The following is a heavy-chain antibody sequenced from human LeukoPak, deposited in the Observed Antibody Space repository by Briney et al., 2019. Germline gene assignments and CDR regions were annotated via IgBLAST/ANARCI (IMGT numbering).Heavy chain of an antibody. D-gene: IGHD3-10*01. J-gene: IGHJ4*02. V-gene: IGHV4-30-4*01. CDR3: ARGGGLMVQGWVGY. CDR2: IYYSGST. CDR1: GGSISSGDYY. Sequence: SQTLSLTCTVSGGSISSGDYYWSWIRQPPGKGLEWIGYIYYSGSTYYNPSLKSRVTISVDTSKNQFSLKLSSVTAADTAVYYCARGGGLMVQGWVGYWGQGTLVTVSS.